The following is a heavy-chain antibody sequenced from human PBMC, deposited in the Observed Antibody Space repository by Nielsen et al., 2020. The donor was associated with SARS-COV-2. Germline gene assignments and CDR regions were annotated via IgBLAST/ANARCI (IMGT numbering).Heavy chain of an antibody. Sequence: GESLKISCAASGFLVSTKYMNWVRQAQGKGLEWVSVFYSGGTTLYADSVKGRFIISRDNSRNTLYLQMNSLRVEDTAMYYCAREGDTYGVRNFDYWGQGIMVTVSS. J-gene: IGHJ4*02. V-gene: IGHV3-53*01. CDR3: AREGDTYGVRNFDY. D-gene: IGHD5-18*01. CDR2: FYSGGTT. CDR1: GFLVSTKY.